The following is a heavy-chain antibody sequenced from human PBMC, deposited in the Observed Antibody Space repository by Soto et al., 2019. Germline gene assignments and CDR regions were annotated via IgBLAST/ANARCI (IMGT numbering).Heavy chain of an antibody. Sequence: QVQLQQWGAGLLKPSETLSLPCTVNGGSLTGYYWSWIRQPPGKGLEWIGEVKDGGSTNYSPSLRGRVSLSADTAKNHFSLRLNSVTAADTAVYFCARGQEGIVATHWDQGALVTVSS. CDR1: GGSLTGYY. CDR3: ARGQEGIVATH. V-gene: IGHV4-34*01. J-gene: IGHJ4*02. D-gene: IGHD5-12*01. CDR2: VKDGGST.